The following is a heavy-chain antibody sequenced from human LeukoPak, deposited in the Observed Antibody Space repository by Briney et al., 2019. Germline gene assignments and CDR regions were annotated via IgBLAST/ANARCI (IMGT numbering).Heavy chain of an antibody. CDR2: FDPEDGET. CDR1: GYTLTELS. D-gene: IGHD6-13*01. Sequence: GASVKVSCKASGYTLTELSMHWVRQAPGKGLEWMGGFDPEDGETIYAQKFQGRVTMTEDTSTDTAYMELSSLRSEDTAVYYCATEGSSSWLLRLNRRDPYYYYYGMDVWGQGTTVTVSS. CDR3: ATEGSSSWLLRLNRRDPYYYYYGMDV. J-gene: IGHJ6*02. V-gene: IGHV1-24*01.